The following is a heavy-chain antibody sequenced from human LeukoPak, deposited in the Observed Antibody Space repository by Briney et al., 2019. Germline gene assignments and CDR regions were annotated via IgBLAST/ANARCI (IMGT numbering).Heavy chain of an antibody. CDR3: ARDPPYYYDSSGYPRLDAFDI. Sequence: ASVKVSSKASGYTFTSYAMNWVRQAPGQGLEWMGWINTNTGNPTYAQGFTGRFVFSLDTSVSTAYLQISSLKAEDTAVYYCARDPPYYYDSSGYPRLDAFDIWGQGTMVTVSS. D-gene: IGHD3-22*01. V-gene: IGHV7-4-1*02. CDR1: GYTFTSYA. CDR2: INTNTGNP. J-gene: IGHJ3*02.